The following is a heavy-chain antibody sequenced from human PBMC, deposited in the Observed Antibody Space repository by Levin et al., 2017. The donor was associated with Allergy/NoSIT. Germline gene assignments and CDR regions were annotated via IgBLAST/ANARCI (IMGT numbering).Heavy chain of an antibody. CDR3: AHLLGSGFSFDY. J-gene: IGHJ4*02. CDR2: IYWNDDK. Sequence: TLSLTCTFSGDSISSYYWSWIRQPPGKALEWLALIYWNDDKRYSPSLKSRLTVTKDTSKNRVVLTMTNMDPVDTATYFCAHLLGSGFSFDYWGQGTLVTVSS. V-gene: IGHV2-5*01. CDR1: GDSISSYYW. D-gene: IGHD3-10*01.